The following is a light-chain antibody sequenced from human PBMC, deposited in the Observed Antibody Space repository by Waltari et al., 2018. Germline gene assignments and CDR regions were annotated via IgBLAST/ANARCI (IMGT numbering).Light chain of an antibody. CDR1: QSVSSN. CDR3: QQYNRWPPIT. J-gene: IGKJ5*01. V-gene: IGKV3-15*01. CDR2: DAS. Sequence: EIVMTQSPATLSVSPGETATLSCRASQSVSSNVAWYQKKPGQAPRLLIYDASTRATSIPAKFRGSGSGTEFTPTISSLQSEDFAVYYCQQYNRWPPITFGHGTRLEIK.